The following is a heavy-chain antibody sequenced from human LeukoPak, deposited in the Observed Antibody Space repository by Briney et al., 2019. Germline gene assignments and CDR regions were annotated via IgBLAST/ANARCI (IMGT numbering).Heavy chain of an antibody. D-gene: IGHD6-13*01. CDR2: ITNSGNSK. V-gene: IGHV3-48*04. CDR3: ATSTAAAGTD. J-gene: IGHJ4*02. Sequence: PGGSLRLSCAASEFTFSSYSMNWVRQAPGKGLEWVSYITNSGNSKSYADSVKGRFTISRDNAQNSLYLQMNSLRAEDTAIYYCATSTAAAGTDWGQGTLFTVSS. CDR1: EFTFSSYS.